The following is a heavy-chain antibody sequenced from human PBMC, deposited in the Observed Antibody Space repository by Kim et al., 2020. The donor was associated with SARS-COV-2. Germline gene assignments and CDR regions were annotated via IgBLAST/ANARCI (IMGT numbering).Heavy chain of an antibody. J-gene: IGHJ6*03. Sequence: GGSLRLSCAASGFTFSSYSMNWVRQAPGKGLEWVSSISSSSSYIYYADSVKGRFTISRDNAKNSLYLQMNSLRAEDTAVYYCARDPNDYGDGYYYYYYMDVWGKGTTVTVSS. CDR2: ISSSSSYI. V-gene: IGHV3-21*01. CDR1: GFTFSSYS. D-gene: IGHD4-17*01. CDR3: ARDPNDYGDGYYYYYYMDV.